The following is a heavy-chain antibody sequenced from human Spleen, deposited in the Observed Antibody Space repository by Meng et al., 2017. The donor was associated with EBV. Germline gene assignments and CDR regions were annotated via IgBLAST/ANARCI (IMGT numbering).Heavy chain of an antibody. CDR1: GESFSAHY. CDR2: INHGGST. V-gene: IGHV4-34*01. Sequence: VQLQPWGAVLLKPSETLSRTFALYGESFSAHYWTRIRQPPGKGLEWLGEINHGGSTNCNPSLKSRATISVDTSKNQFSLKLSSVTAADTAVYYCARDGGYASGTYYPIDPWGQGTLVTVSS. J-gene: IGHJ5*02. D-gene: IGHD3-10*01. CDR3: ARDGGYASGTYYPIDP.